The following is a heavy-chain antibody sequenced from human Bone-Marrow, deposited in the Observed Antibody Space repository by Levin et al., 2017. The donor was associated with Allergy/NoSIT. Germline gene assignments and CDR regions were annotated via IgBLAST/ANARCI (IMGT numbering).Heavy chain of an antibody. CDR1: GGSISSENYY. CDR2: IHYSGST. J-gene: IGHJ1*01. D-gene: IGHD3-16*01. Sequence: MASETLSLTCTVSGGSISSENYYWGWIRQPPGKGLDWIGSIHYSGSTYYNPSLKSRVAVSADTSKNQFSLKLSSVTAADTAVYYCARHGGRHGEGPKVFFQHWGQGTLVTVSS. V-gene: IGHV4-39*01. CDR3: ARHGGRHGEGPKVFFQH.